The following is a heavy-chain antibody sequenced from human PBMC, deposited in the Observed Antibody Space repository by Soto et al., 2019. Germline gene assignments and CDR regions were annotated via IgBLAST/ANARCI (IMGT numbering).Heavy chain of an antibody. D-gene: IGHD5-12*01. Sequence: QSTLEESGPTLVKPTQALTLTCTFFGFSLTTFGVGVGWVRQPPGKALEWLVFVYWDDDNRYNPSLKSRLTVTKDTSKNQAVLTVANVDPMDSATYYCAHRKSGNDWNAGYFDYWGQGILVTVSS. J-gene: IGHJ4*02. V-gene: IGHV2-5*02. CDR1: GFSLTTFGVG. CDR2: VYWDDDN. CDR3: AHRKSGNDWNAGYFDY.